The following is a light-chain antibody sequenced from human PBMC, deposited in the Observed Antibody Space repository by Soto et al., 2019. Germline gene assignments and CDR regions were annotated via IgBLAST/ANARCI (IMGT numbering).Light chain of an antibody. V-gene: IGKV3-20*01. CDR1: QSVSSSY. CDR3: QQYGSSPPYT. Sequence: EIVLTQSPGTLSLSPGERATLSCRASQSVSSSYLAWYQQKPGQAPRLLIYGASSRATGIPDRFSGSGSETDLTLTISRLEPEDFAVYYCQQYGSSPPYTFGQGTQLEIK. J-gene: IGKJ2*01. CDR2: GAS.